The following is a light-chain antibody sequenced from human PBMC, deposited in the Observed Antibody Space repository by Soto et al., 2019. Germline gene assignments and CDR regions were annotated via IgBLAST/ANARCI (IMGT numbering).Light chain of an antibody. Sequence: EIVMTQSPATLSVSPGERATLFCRASQSVSSDLAWYQQKPGQAPRLLIYGASTRVTGIPARFSGSGSGTEFTLTISSLQSEDSAVYYWQHYNDSPLRTFGQGTKLEI. J-gene: IGKJ2*01. V-gene: IGKV3-15*01. CDR3: QHYNDSPLRT. CDR1: QSVSSD. CDR2: GAS.